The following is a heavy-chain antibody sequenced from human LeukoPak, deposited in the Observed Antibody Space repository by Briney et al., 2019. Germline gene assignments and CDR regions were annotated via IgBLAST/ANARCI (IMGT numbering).Heavy chain of an antibody. CDR1: GGSISSSDW. CDR3: ARDPHCSSTNCPFDF. V-gene: IGHV4-4*02. Sequence: SETLSLTCAVSGGSISSSDWWSWVRQPPGRGLEWIGYIWRSDHTNYNPSLKSRVTMSLDKSKNQFSLTLSSVTAADTAVYYCARDPHCSSTNCPFDFWGQGTLVIVSS. CDR2: IWRSDHT. D-gene: IGHD2-2*01. J-gene: IGHJ4*02.